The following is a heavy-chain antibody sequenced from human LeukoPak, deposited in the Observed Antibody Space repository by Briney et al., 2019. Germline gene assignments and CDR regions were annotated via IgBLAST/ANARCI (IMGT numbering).Heavy chain of an antibody. CDR3: ARDPYYYDSSGYYRDVY. V-gene: IGHV3-21*01. CDR2: ISGSSYYI. J-gene: IGHJ4*02. D-gene: IGHD3-22*01. Sequence: GGSLRLSCAASGFTFSSYSMNWVRQAPGKGLEWVSSISGSSYYIYYADSVKGRFTISRDNAKNSLYLQMNSLRAEDTAVYYCARDPYYYDSSGYYRDVYWGQGTLVTVSS. CDR1: GFTFSSYS.